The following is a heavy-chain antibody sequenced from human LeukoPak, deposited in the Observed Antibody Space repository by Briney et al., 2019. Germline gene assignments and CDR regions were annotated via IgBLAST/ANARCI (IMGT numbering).Heavy chain of an antibody. CDR3: ARERLNLAYCGGDCYSDDYYYGMDV. V-gene: IGHV7-4-1*02. J-gene: IGHJ6*02. Sequence: ASVTVSCKASGYTFTSYAMNWVRQAPGQGLEWMGWINTNTGNPTYAQGFTGRFVFSLDTSVSTAYLQISSLKAEDTAVYYCARERLNLAYCGGDCYSDDYYYGMDVWGQGTTVTVSS. CDR1: GYTFTSYA. D-gene: IGHD2-21*02. CDR2: INTNTGNP.